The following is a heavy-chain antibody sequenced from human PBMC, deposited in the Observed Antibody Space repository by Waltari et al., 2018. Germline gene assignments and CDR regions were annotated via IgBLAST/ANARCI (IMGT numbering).Heavy chain of an antibody. Sequence: QVQLVQSGAEVKKPGASVKVSCKTSGYTFTDYYIHWVRQAPGQGLEWMAWRNPKRGGTDYAQKFQGRVTLTRDTSIDTAYMDLRGLRSDDTAVFYCARAPPSSYFDYWGQGTLVTVSS. V-gene: IGHV1-2*02. J-gene: IGHJ4*02. CDR2: RNPKRGGT. CDR3: ARAPPSSYFDY. CDR1: GYTFTDYY.